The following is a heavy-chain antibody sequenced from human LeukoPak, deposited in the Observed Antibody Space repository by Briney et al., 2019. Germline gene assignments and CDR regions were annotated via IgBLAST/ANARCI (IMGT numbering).Heavy chain of an antibody. D-gene: IGHD6-13*01. CDR3: GRGQTYSSRIFDY. CDR2: TYYRSKWYS. V-gene: IGHV6-1*01. J-gene: IGHJ4*02. CDR1: GDSVSSSTAA. Sequence: SQTLSLTCAISGDSVSSSTAAWDWIRQSPSRGLEWLGSTYYRSKWYSDFVEYVKSRITIDPDTSKNQFSLQLNSVTPDDTAVYFCGRGQTYSSRIFDYWGQGTLVTVSS.